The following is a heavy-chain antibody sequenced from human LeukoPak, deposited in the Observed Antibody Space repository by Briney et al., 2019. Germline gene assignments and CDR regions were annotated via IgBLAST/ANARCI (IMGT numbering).Heavy chain of an antibody. CDR2: ISGSGGST. CDR1: GFTFSSYA. CDR3: AKGSHYDILTGYQYYFDY. Sequence: GGSLRLSCAASGFTFSSYAMSWVRQAPGKGLEWVSAISGSGGSTYYADSVKGRFTISRDNSKNTLYLQMNSLRAEDTAVYYCAKGSHYDILTGYQYYFDYWGQGTLVTVSS. J-gene: IGHJ4*02. D-gene: IGHD3-9*01. V-gene: IGHV3-23*01.